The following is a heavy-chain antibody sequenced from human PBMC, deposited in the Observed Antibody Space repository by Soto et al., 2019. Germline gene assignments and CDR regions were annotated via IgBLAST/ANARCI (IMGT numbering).Heavy chain of an antibody. J-gene: IGHJ4*02. CDR1: GYTFTGYG. CDR2: ISAYNGNT. V-gene: IGHV1-18*04. D-gene: IGHD2-15*01. Sequence: ASVKVSCTASGYTFTGYGISWVTQATGQGLDWMGWISAYNGNTNYAQKLQGRVTMTTDTSTSTAYMELRSLRSDDTAVYYCAREGGYCSGGSCYSGGPFDYGGQGTLVTVPQ. CDR3: AREGGYCSGGSCYSGGPFDY.